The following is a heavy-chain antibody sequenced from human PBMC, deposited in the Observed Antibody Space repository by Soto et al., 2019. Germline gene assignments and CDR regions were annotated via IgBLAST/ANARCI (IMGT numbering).Heavy chain of an antibody. J-gene: IGHJ4*02. D-gene: IGHD5-18*01. V-gene: IGHV1-18*01. Sequence: ASVKVSCKASGYTFTSYGISWVRQAPGQGLEWMGWISAYNGNTNYAQKLQGRVTMTTDTSTSTAYMELRSLRSDDTAVYYCARDRRGYSYGSPVGYWAQGTLVTVSS. CDR2: ISAYNGNT. CDR3: ARDRRGYSYGSPVGY. CDR1: GYTFTSYG.